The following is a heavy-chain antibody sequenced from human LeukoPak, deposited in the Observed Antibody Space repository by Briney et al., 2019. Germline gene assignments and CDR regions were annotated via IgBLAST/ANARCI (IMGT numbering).Heavy chain of an antibody. CDR2: MNPNSGNT. CDR1: GYTFTSYD. Sequence: ASVKVSCKASGYTFTSYDINWVRQAPGQGLEWMGWMNPNSGNTGYAQKFQGRVTITRNTSISTAYMELSSLRSEDTAVYYCARGRVTGTTVYDYWGQGTLVTVSS. D-gene: IGHD1-1*01. CDR3: ARGRVTGTTVYDY. J-gene: IGHJ4*02. V-gene: IGHV1-8*03.